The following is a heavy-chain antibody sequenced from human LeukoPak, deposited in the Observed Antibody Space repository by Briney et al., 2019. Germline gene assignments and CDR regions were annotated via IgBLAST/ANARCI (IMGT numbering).Heavy chain of an antibody. CDR1: GGSISTYH. J-gene: IGHJ5*02. D-gene: IGHD6-13*01. CDR3: ARQSQSSSLWP. Sequence: PSETLSLTCAVSGGSISTYHWSWIRQPPGKGLEWIGYISYSGSTNYNPSLKSRVTISVDTSKSQFSLKLSSVTAADTAVYYCARQSQSSSLWPWGQGTLVTVSS. CDR2: ISYSGST. V-gene: IGHV4-59*08.